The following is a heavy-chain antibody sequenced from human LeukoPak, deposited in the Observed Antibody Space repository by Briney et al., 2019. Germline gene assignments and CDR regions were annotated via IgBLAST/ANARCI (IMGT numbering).Heavy chain of an antibody. CDR3: TSEEQWLARKFFDY. J-gene: IGHJ4*02. Sequence: GGSLRLSCAASGFTFSNARMSWVCQAPGKGLEWVGRIKSKSDGGTTDYAAPVKGRFTISRDDSKNTLYMHMNSLKTEDTAVYYCTSEEQWLARKFFDYWGQGTLVTVSS. CDR2: IKSKSDGGTT. V-gene: IGHV3-15*01. CDR1: GFTFSNAR. D-gene: IGHD6-19*01.